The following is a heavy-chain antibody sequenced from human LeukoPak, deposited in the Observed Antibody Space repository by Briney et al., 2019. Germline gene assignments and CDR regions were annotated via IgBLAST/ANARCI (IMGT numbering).Heavy chain of an antibody. D-gene: IGHD6-6*01. CDR3: ATDLGSSSVEIIWFDP. V-gene: IGHV1-24*01. J-gene: IGHJ5*02. Sequence: ASVKVSCKVSGYTLTELSMHWVRQAPGKGLEWMGGFDPEDGETIYAQKFQGRVTMTEDTSTDTAYMELSSLRSEDTAVYYCATDLGSSSVEIIWFDPWGQGTLVTVSP. CDR2: FDPEDGET. CDR1: GYTLTELS.